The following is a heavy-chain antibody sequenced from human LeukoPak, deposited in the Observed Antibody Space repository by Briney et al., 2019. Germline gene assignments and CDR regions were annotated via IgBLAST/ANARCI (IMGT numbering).Heavy chain of an antibody. CDR2: IDPSGGST. CDR1: GYTFTSYY. CDR3: ARGGHGTSVAVAGTGDY. J-gene: IGHJ4*02. Sequence: ASVKVSCKASGYTFTSYYMHWVRQAPGQGLEWMGIIDPSGGSTIYAQKFQGRVTMTGDMSTSTVYMQLGSLRSEDMAVYCCARGGHGTSVAVAGTGDYWGQGTLVTVSS. V-gene: IGHV1-46*01. D-gene: IGHD6-19*01.